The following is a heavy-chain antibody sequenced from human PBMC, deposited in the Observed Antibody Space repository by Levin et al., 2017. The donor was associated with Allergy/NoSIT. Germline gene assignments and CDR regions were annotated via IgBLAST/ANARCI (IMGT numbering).Heavy chain of an antibody. D-gene: IGHD2-2*01. CDR3: ARLDIVVVPAAMFCYFDY. V-gene: IGHV4-39*01. Sequence: SETLSLTCTVSGGSISSSSYYWGWIRQPPGKGLEWIGSIYYSGSTYYNPSLKSRVTISVDTSKNQFSLKLSSVTAADTAVYYCARLDIVVVPAAMFCYFDYWGQGTLVTVSS. CDR1: GGSISSSSYY. J-gene: IGHJ4*02. CDR2: IYYSGST.